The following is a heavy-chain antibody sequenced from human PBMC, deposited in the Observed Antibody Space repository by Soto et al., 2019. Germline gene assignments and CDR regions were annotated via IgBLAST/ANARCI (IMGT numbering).Heavy chain of an antibody. CDR2: ISGSGGST. V-gene: IGHV3-23*01. D-gene: IGHD5-18*01. CDR1: GFTFSSYA. CDR3: ATRLWIQLWLPFDY. Sequence: GGSLRLSCAASGFTFSSYAMSWVRQAPGKGLEWVSAISGSGGSTYYADSVKGRFTISRDNSKNTLYLQVNSLRAEDTAVCYCATRLWIQLWLPFDYCGQGPQVTVYS. J-gene: IGHJ4*02.